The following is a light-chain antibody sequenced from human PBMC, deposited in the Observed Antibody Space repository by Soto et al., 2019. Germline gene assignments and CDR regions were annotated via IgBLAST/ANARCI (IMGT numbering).Light chain of an antibody. CDR2: GAS. J-gene: IGKJ5*01. V-gene: IGKV3-20*01. CDR1: QSVGGN. CDR3: QHYGAAPIT. Sequence: TVLTQSPVTLSLSPGERATLSCRASQSVGGNVAWYHQKPGQAPTLLISGASSSAPGIPDRCSGSGSGADFTLSISRLEPEDFALYYCQHYGAAPITFGQGTRL.